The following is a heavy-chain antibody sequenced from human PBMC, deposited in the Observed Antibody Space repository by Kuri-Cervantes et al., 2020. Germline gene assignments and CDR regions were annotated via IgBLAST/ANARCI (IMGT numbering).Heavy chain of an antibody. CDR1: GYTFTGYY. CDR2: FDPEQGET. Sequence: ASVKVSCKASGYTFTGYYMHWVRQAPGQGLEWMGGFDPEQGETIYAQQFQGRVTMTEDTSTDTAYMELTSLRSDDTAVYYCATLRAQDGSSFDYWGQGTLVTVSS. D-gene: IGHD6-13*01. V-gene: IGHV1-24*01. CDR3: ATLRAQDGSSFDY. J-gene: IGHJ4*02.